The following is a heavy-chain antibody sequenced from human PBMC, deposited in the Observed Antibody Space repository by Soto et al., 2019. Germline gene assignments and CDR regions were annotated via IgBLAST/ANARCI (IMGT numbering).Heavy chain of an antibody. CDR1: GYTFTGYY. V-gene: IGHV1-2*04. J-gene: IGHJ5*02. D-gene: IGHD1-26*01. Sequence: AASVKVSCKASGYTFTGYYMHWVRQAPGQGLEWMGWINPNSGGTNYAQKFQGWVTMTRDTSISTAYMELSRLRSDDTAVYYCAREGYSGSHNWFDPWGQGTLVTVSS. CDR3: AREGYSGSHNWFDP. CDR2: INPNSGGT.